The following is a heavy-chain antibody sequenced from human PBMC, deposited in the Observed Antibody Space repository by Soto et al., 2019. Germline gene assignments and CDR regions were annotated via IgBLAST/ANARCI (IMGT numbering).Heavy chain of an antibody. Sequence: GEALKISCKGSGYSFTSYWIGWVRQMPGKGLEWMGIIYPGDSDTRYSPSFQGQVTISADKSISTAYLQWSSLKASDTAMYYCAKTWDPELSLFDAFDIWGQGTMVTVSS. CDR2: IYPGDSDT. CDR1: GYSFTSYW. V-gene: IGHV5-51*01. J-gene: IGHJ3*02. CDR3: AKTWDPELSLFDAFDI. D-gene: IGHD1-7*01.